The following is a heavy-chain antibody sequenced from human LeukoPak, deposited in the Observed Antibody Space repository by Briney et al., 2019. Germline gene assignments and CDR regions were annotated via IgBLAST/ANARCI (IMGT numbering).Heavy chain of an antibody. D-gene: IGHD5-18*01. V-gene: IGHV3-21*01. Sequence: GGSLRLSCAASGFTFSSYSMNWVRQAPGKGLEWVSSISSSSSYIYYADSVKGRFTISRGNAKNSLYLQMNSLRAEDTAVYYCARGRATANFDYWGQGTLVTVSS. CDR3: ARGRATANFDY. CDR2: ISSSSSYI. J-gene: IGHJ4*02. CDR1: GFTFSSYS.